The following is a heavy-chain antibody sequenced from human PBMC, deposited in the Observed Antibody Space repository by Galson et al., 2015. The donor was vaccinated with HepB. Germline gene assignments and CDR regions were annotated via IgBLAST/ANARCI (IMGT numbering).Heavy chain of an antibody. Sequence: SVKVSCKASGGTFSSYTISWVRQAPGQGLEWMGRIIPILGIANYAQKFQGRVTITADKSTSTAYMELSSLRSEDTAVYYCAREGVDTAMVDYWGQGTLVTVSS. CDR3: AREGVDTAMVDY. J-gene: IGHJ4*02. CDR2: IIPILGIA. CDR1: GGTFSSYT. V-gene: IGHV1-69*02. D-gene: IGHD5-18*01.